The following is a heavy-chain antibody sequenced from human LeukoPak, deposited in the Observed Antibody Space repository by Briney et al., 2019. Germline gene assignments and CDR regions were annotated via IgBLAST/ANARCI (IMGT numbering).Heavy chain of an antibody. J-gene: IGHJ4*02. CDR1: GYTFTGYY. V-gene: IGHV1-18*04. CDR2: ISAYNGNT. CDR3: ARDSVAGSRGRNYFDY. D-gene: IGHD6-19*01. Sequence: ASVKVSCKASGYTFTGYYMHWVRQAPGQGLEWMGWISAYNGNTNYAQKLQGRVTMTTDTSTSTAYMELRSLRSDDTAVYYCARDSVAGSRGRNYFDYWGQGTLVTVSS.